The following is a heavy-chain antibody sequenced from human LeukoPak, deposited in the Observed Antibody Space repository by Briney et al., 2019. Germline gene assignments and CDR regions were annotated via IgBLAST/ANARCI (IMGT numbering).Heavy chain of an antibody. CDR1: GDSVSSNSAA. Sequence: SQTLSLTCAISGDSVSSNSAAWNWIRQSPSRGLEWLGRTYYRSKWYNDYAVPVKSRITINPDTSKNQFSLQLNSVTPEDTAVYYCARDRSERGYSYGLGTYYYYYMDVWGKGTTVTVSS. CDR2: TYYRSKWYN. V-gene: IGHV6-1*01. D-gene: IGHD5-18*01. CDR3: ARDRSERGYSYGLGTYYYYYMDV. J-gene: IGHJ6*03.